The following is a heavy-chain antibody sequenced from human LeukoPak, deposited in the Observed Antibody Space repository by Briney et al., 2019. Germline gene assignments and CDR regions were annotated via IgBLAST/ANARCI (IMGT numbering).Heavy chain of an antibody. J-gene: IGHJ4*02. D-gene: IGHD6-19*01. CDR1: GFTFDDSV. V-gene: IGHV3-43D*03. CDR3: AKGRGGSGWYAEY. Sequence: GGSLRLSCAASGFTFDDSVTHWVRQAPGKALEWVSLINWDGASTYYADSVKGRFTISRDNSKDSLYLQMNSLRPEDTAWYYCAKGRGGSGWYAEYWGQGTLVTVSS. CDR2: INWDGAST.